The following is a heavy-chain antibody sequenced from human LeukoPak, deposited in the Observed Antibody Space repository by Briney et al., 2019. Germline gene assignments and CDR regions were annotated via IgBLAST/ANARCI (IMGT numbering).Heavy chain of an antibody. J-gene: IGHJ6*03. CDR1: GYTFTSYG. D-gene: IGHD1-1*01. V-gene: IGHV1-18*01. CDR3: ARVNIPRERYLYYCYMDV. CDR2: ISAYNGNT. Sequence: ASVKVSCKASGYTFTSYGISWVRQAPGQGLEWMGWISAYNGNTSYAQKLQGRVTMTTDTSTSTAYMELRSLRSDDTAVYYCARVNIPRERYLYYCYMDVWGKGTTVTVSS.